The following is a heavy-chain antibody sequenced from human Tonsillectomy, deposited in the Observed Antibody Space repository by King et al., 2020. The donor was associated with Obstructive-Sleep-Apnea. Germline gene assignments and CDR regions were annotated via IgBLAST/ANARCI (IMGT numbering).Heavy chain of an antibody. V-gene: IGHV3-21*01. CDR2: ISSSSSYI. CDR3: ARDSSYTATFDY. D-gene: IGHD5-18*01. CDR1: GFTFSSYS. J-gene: IGHJ4*02. Sequence: DVQLVESGGGLVKPGGSLRLSYAASGFTFSSYSMNWVRQAPGKGLEWVSSISSSSSYISYADSVKGRFTISRDNAKNSLYLQMNSLRAEDTAVYYCARDSSYTATFDYWGQGTLVTVSS.